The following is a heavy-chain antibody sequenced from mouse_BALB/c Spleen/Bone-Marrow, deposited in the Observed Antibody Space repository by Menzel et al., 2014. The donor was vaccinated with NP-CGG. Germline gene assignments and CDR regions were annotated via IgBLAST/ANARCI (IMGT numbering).Heavy chain of an antibody. CDR1: GFTFSSYA. D-gene: IGHD1-2*01. CDR2: ISSGGST. V-gene: IGHV5-6-5*01. J-gene: IGHJ3*01. Sequence: DVHLVESGGGLVKPGGSRKLSCAASGFTFSSYAMSWVRQTPEKRLEWVASISSGGSTYYPDSVKGRFTISRDNARNILYLQMSSLRSEDTAMYYCARAGTTASAWFAYWGQGTLVTVSA. CDR3: ARAGTTASAWFAY.